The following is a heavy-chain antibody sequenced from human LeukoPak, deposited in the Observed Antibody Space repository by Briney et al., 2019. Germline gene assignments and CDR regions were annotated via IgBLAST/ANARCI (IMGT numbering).Heavy chain of an antibody. D-gene: IGHD2-2*01. CDR3: ARDLRAAAAYYYYMDV. J-gene: IGHJ6*03. Sequence: ASVTVSCTASGYTFTIYYMHWVRQAPGQGLEWMGIINPSGGSTSYAQKFQGRVTMTRDTSTSTVYMELSSLRSEDTAVYYCARDLRAAAAYYYYMDVWGKGTTVTISS. CDR2: INPSGGST. CDR1: GYTFTIYY. V-gene: IGHV1-46*01.